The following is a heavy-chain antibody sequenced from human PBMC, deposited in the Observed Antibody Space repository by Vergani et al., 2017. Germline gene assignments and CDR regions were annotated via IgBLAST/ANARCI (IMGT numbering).Heavy chain of an antibody. CDR2: ISGSGGST. D-gene: IGHD3-16*01. V-gene: IGHV3-23*01. J-gene: IGHJ5*02. Sequence: EVPLLESGGGLVQPGGSLRLSCAASGFTFSSYAMSWVRQAPGKGLEWVSAISGSGGSTYYADSVKGRFTISRDNSKNTLYLQMNSLRAEDTAVYYCAKDLGQRGWFDPWGQGTLVTVSS. CDR3: AKDLGQRGWFDP. CDR1: GFTFSSYA.